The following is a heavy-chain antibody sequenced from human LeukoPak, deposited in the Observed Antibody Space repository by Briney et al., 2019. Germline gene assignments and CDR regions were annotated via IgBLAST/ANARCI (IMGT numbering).Heavy chain of an antibody. CDR1: GGSFSGYY. Sequence: SETLSLTCAVYGGSFSGYYWSWIRQPPGKGLEWIGEINHSGSTNYNPSLKSRVTISVDTSKNQFSLKLSSVTAADTAVYYCARGASFDYWGQGTLVTVSS. J-gene: IGHJ4*02. CDR3: ARGASFDY. CDR2: INHSGST. V-gene: IGHV4-34*01.